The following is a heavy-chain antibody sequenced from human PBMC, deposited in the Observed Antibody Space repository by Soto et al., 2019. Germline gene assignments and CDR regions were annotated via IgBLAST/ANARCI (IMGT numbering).Heavy chain of an antibody. D-gene: IGHD2-15*01. J-gene: IGHJ4*02. CDR1: GFTFSSYA. Sequence: GGSLRLSCAASGFTFSSYAINWVRQAPGKGLEWVAVVSYDGSNKYYADSVKGRFTISRDNSKNTLYLQMNSLRAEDTAVYYCARGHCSGVSCFVDYWGQGTLVTVSS. CDR2: VSYDGSNK. V-gene: IGHV3-30-3*01. CDR3: ARGHCSGVSCFVDY.